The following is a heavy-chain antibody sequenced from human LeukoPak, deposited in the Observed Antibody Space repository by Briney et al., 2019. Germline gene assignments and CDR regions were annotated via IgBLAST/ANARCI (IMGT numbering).Heavy chain of an antibody. J-gene: IGHJ6*03. D-gene: IGHD3-10*01. Sequence: GASVKVSCTASGYTFTGFYIHWVRQAPGQGPEWMGWINPNIGGTNYAQKFRGRVSLTRDTSTSTAYMELNSLRSDDTAVYYCARCGSGTDLYDYYFMDVWGKGTTVTVSS. CDR3: ARCGSGTDLYDYYFMDV. CDR1: GYTFTGFY. V-gene: IGHV1-2*02. CDR2: INPNIGGT.